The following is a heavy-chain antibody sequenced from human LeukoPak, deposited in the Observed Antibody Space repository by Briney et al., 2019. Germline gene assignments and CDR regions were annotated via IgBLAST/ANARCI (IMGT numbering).Heavy chain of an antibody. CDR3: ARLGSIAAAAENY. Sequence: GGSLRLSCAASGFTFSSYSMNWVRQAPGKGLEWVSYISSSSSTIYYADSVKGRFTISRDNAKNSLYLQMNSLRAEDTAVYYCARLGSIAAAAENYWGQGTLVTVSS. CDR2: ISSSSSTI. D-gene: IGHD6-13*01. V-gene: IGHV3-48*01. CDR1: GFTFSSYS. J-gene: IGHJ4*02.